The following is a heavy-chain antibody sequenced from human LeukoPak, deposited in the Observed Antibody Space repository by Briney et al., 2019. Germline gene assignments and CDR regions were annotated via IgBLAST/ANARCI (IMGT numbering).Heavy chain of an antibody. CDR2: IKIKTDGGTT. CDR1: GFTFSNAW. D-gene: IGHD6-25*01. J-gene: IGHJ4*02. CDR3: TTGAPAN. Sequence: GGSLRLSCAASGFTFSNAWMSWVRQAPGKGLEWVGRIKIKTDGGTTDYAAPVKGRFTISRDDSKNTLYLQMNSLKTEDTAVYYCTTGAPANWGQGTLVTVSS. V-gene: IGHV3-15*01.